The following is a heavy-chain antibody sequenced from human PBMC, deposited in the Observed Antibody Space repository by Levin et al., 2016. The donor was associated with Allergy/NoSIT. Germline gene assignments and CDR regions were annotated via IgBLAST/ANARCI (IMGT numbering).Heavy chain of an antibody. CDR2: LYYSGNT. D-gene: IGHD1-14*01. Sequence: GSLRLSCTVSGDSISSYYWSWIRQPPGKGLEWIGYLYYSGNTYYDPSLRSRLAMSVDTSKNHFSLRLTSVTAADTAVYYCARVPPHKPEIPWSPAFDIWGQGTMVTVS. V-gene: IGHV4-59*12. J-gene: IGHJ3*02. CDR1: GDSISSYY. CDR3: ARVPPHKPEIPWSPAFDI.